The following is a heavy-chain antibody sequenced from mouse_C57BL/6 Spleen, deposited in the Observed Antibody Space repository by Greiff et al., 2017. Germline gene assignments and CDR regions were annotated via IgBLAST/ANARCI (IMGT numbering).Heavy chain of an antibody. D-gene: IGHD3-2*02. CDR3: TREGGSSGAYAMDY. Sequence: EVKLQESGEGLVKPGGSLKLSCAASGFTFSSYAMSWVRQTPEKRLEWVAYISSGGDYIYYADTVKGRFTISRDNARNTLYLQMSSLKSEDTAMYYCTREGGSSGAYAMDYWGQGTSVTVSS. CDR2: ISSGGDYI. V-gene: IGHV5-9-1*02. CDR1: GFTFSSYA. J-gene: IGHJ4*01.